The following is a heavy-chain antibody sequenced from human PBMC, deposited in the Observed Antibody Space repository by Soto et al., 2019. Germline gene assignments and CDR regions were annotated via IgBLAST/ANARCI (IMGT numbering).Heavy chain of an antibody. J-gene: IGHJ4*02. V-gene: IGHV3-53*01. CDR1: GFSVSAYY. D-gene: IGHD3-22*01. Sequence: GSLRLSCAASGFSVSAYYMSWVRQAPGKGLEWVSLIYAGGGTFFADSVKGRFTISRDKSTNTLYLQMNNLRSEDTAVYFCAREQNYYYDTTGYYMGLFDSWGQGTPVTVSS. CDR2: IYAGGGT. CDR3: AREQNYYYDTTGYYMGLFDS.